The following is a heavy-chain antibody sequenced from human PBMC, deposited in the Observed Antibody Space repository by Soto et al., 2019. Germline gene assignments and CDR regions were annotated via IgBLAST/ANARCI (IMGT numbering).Heavy chain of an antibody. J-gene: IGHJ4*02. CDR1: YG. V-gene: IGHV3-33*01. D-gene: IGHD3-22*01. Sequence: GGSLRLSCAAYGMHWVRQAPGKGLQWVAVIWFDGGNEYYADSVRGRFTISRDNSKNTLYLQMNSLTDEDTAVYYCARDSGGSGYEFDYWGQGTLVTVSS. CDR2: IWFDGGNE. CDR3: ARDSGGSGYEFDY.